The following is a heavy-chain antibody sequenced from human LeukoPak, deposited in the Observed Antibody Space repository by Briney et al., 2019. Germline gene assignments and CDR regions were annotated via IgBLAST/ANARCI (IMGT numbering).Heavy chain of an antibody. V-gene: IGHV3-53*01. D-gene: IGHD3-10*01. Sequence: GGSLRLSCVASGFTVSSYYVSWVRQAPGKGLEWVSVIYSGGSTYYADSVEGRFTVSRDNAKNSLYLQMNSLRAEDTAVYYCARDLRMVRGVYPFDIWGQGTMVTVSS. CDR2: IYSGGST. CDR1: GFTVSSYY. CDR3: ARDLRMVRGVYPFDI. J-gene: IGHJ3*02.